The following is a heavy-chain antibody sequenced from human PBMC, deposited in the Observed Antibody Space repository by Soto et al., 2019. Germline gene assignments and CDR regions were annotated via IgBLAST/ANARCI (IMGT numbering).Heavy chain of an antibody. J-gene: IGHJ6*03. CDR2: ISSSGSTI. CDR3: ARVKLEWSPYYYYYMDV. D-gene: IGHD3-3*01. Sequence: PGGSLRLSCAASGFTFSDYYMSWIRQAPGKGLEWVSYISSSGSTIYYADSVKGRFTISRDNAKNSLYLQMNSLRAEDTAVYYCARVKLEWSPYYYYYMDVWGKGTTVTVSS. CDR1: GFTFSDYY. V-gene: IGHV3-11*01.